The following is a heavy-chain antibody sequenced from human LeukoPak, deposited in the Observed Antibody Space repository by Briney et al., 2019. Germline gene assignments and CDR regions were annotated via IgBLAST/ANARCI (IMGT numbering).Heavy chain of an antibody. CDR1: GFTFGSYG. CDR2: ITPNADRT. Sequence: GGSLRLTCAASGFTFGSYGMSWVRQAPGKGLEWVSFITPNADRTSYADSVEGRFTISRDNPRNTLCMQMNSLRDEDTAIYYCAIMHGYYDGSGYWVQWGQGTLVTVSS. V-gene: IGHV3-23*01. J-gene: IGHJ1*01. CDR3: AIMHGYYDGSGYWVQ. D-gene: IGHD3-22*01.